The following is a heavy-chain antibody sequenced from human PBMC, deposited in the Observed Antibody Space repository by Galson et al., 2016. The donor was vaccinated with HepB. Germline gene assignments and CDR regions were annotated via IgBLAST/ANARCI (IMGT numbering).Heavy chain of an antibody. CDR1: GFTFTRYT. Sequence: SLRLSCAASGFTFTRYTMNWVRQSPGKGLEWVSSISGGSSYKYYAESVKGRFTISRDNSKNSLYLQMNSLRAEDTAIYFCARTPGYSGTWYDAFDIWGPGTIVTVSS. CDR2: ISGGSSYK. D-gene: IGHD6-13*01. CDR3: ARTPGYSGTWYDAFDI. V-gene: IGHV3-21*01. J-gene: IGHJ3*02.